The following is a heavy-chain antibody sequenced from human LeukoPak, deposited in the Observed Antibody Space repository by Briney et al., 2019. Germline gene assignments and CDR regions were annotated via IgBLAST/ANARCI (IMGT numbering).Heavy chain of an antibody. J-gene: IGHJ4*02. CDR2: ISGSGST. D-gene: IGHD3-22*01. Sequence: PSEGLSLTCTVSGDSISSYYWSWIRQPAGKGLEWNARISGSGSTNYNPSLKSRVTLSVDTSKNQFSLKLSSVTAADTAVYYCARDRTYYDSTGYYFDFWGQGTLVTVSS. CDR1: GDSISSYY. V-gene: IGHV4-4*07. CDR3: ARDRTYYDSTGYYFDF.